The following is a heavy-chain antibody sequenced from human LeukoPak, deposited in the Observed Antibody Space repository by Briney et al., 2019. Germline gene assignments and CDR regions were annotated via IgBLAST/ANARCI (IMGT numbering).Heavy chain of an antibody. CDR2: IKQDGSEK. D-gene: IGHD2-2*02. CDR3: ARERGGFCSGTSCYKAFDI. V-gene: IGHV3-7*01. J-gene: IGHJ3*02. CDR1: GFTFSSYW. Sequence: PGGSLRLSCAASGFTFSSYWMTWVRQARGKGLEWVANIKQDGSEKYYVDCVKGRFTISRDSANNSLYLQLNSLRAEDTAVYYCARERGGFCSGTSCYKAFDIWGQGTMVTVSS.